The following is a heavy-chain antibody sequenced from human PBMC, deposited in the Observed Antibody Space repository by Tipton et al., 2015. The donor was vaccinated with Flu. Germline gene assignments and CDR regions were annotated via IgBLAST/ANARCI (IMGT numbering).Heavy chain of an antibody. V-gene: IGHV3-23*01. D-gene: IGHD6-19*01. CDR3: AKVIPELVAGLDY. J-gene: IGHJ4*02. CDR1: GFTVSSNY. CDR2: ISGGGAIT. Sequence: GSLRLSCAASGFTVSSNYMNWVRQAPGKGLEWVSGISGGGAITYFADSVKGRFTISRDNSKNRLVLQMNSLRAEDTAVYYCAKVIPELVAGLDYWGQGTLVTVSS.